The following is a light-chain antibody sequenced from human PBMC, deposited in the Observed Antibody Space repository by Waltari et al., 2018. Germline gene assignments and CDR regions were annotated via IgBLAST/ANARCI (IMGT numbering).Light chain of an antibody. J-gene: IGLJ2*01. CDR1: ALPKHY. CDR3: QAADSSGTYVV. V-gene: IGLV3-25*03. CDR2: KDT. Sequence: SYELTQPPSVSVSPGQTARISCSGDALPKHYAYWYQQKPGQAPVLLIYKDTERPSGIPERFSGSGSGTTVTLTISGVQAEDEADYYCQAADSSGTYVVFGGGTMLTVL.